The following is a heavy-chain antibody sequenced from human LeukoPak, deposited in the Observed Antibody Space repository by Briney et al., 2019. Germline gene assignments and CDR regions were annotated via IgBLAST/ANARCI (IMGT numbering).Heavy chain of an antibody. J-gene: IGHJ3*01. V-gene: IGHV3-30-3*01. CDR1: GFTFSSYA. D-gene: IGHD3-22*01. Sequence: GRSLRLSCAASGFTFSSYAMHWVRQAPGKGLEWVAVISYDGSNKYYADSVKGRFTISRDNAKNSLYLRLNSVRAEDTAVYYCARDGNYYDNGAYYDAFDLWGQGTMVTVSS. CDR2: ISYDGSNK. CDR3: ARDGNYYDNGAYYDAFDL.